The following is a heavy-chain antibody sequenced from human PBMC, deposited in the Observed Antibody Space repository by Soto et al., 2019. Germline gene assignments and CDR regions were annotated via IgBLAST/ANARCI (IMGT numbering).Heavy chain of an antibody. V-gene: IGHV6-1*01. D-gene: IGHD6-13*01. CDR1: GDSVSSNSSA. J-gene: IGHJ6*02. CDR3: ARVRDSSSWYRDYYYGMDV. CDR2: TYYRSKWYN. Sequence: SQTLSLTFAISGDSVSSNSSAWNWIRQSPSRVLEWLGRTYYRSKWYNDYAVSVKSRITINPDTSKNQFSLQLNSVTPEDTAVYYCARVRDSSSWYRDYYYGMDVWGQGTTVTVSS.